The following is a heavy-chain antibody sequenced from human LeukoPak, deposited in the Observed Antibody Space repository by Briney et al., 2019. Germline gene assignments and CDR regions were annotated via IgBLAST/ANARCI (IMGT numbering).Heavy chain of an antibody. CDR3: ARPPGRDGYNRYDY. D-gene: IGHD5-12*01. V-gene: IGHV1-2*02. CDR1: GYTFTGYY. CDR2: IDPNSGNT. Sequence: ASVKVPCKASGYTFTGYYIHWVRQAPGQGLEWMGWIDPNSGNTNSAQKFQGRVTLTRDTSISATYMELSRLRSDDTAVYYCARPPGRDGYNRYDYWGQGTLVTVTS. J-gene: IGHJ4*02.